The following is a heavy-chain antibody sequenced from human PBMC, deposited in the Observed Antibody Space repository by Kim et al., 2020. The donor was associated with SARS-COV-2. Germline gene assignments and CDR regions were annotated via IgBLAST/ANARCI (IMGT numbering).Heavy chain of an antibody. CDR1: GYTLTSYA. J-gene: IGHJ6*02. Sequence: ASVKVSCKASGYTLTSYAMHWVRQAPGQRLEWMGWINAGNGNTKYSQKFQGRVTITRDTSASTAYMELSSLRSEDTAVYYCARDEQQLVPVYYYGMDVWGQGTTVTVSS. CDR2: INAGNGNT. CDR3: ARDEQQLVPVYYYGMDV. V-gene: IGHV1-3*01. D-gene: IGHD6-13*01.